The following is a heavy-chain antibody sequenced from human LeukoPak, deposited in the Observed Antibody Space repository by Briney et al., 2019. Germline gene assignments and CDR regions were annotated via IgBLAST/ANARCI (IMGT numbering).Heavy chain of an antibody. Sequence: GGSLRLSCAASGFTFSSYAMSWVRQAPGKGLEWVSAISGSGGSTYYTDSVKGRFTISRDNSKNTLYLQMNSLRAEDTAVYYCAREGMITFGGVIAHPFDYWGQGTLVTVSS. CDR3: AREGMITFGGVIAHPFDY. V-gene: IGHV3-23*01. CDR1: GFTFSSYA. J-gene: IGHJ4*02. D-gene: IGHD3-16*02. CDR2: ISGSGGST.